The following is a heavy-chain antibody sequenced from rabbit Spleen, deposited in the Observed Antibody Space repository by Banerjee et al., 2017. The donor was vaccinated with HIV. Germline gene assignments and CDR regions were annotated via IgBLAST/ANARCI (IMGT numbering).Heavy chain of an antibody. CDR1: GIDFTNYY. D-gene: IGHD4-1*01. V-gene: IGHV1S43*01. CDR2: IYAAKGST. CDR3: ARAIVPWLGLTRLDL. Sequence: QSLEESGGGLVQPEGSLTLTCKASGIDFTNYYITWVRQAPGEGLEWIGIIYAAKGSTDYASWVNGRFTISSDNAQSTVDLKMTSLTAADTATYFCARAIVPWLGLTRLDLWGPGTLVTVS. J-gene: IGHJ3*01.